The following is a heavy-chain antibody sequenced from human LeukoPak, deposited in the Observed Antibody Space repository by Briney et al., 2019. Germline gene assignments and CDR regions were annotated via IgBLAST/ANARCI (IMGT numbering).Heavy chain of an antibody. CDR1: GFTFSDYY. V-gene: IGHV3-11*01. J-gene: IGHJ4*02. D-gene: IGHD3-22*01. CDR2: ISSSGSTI. CDR3: ARGYYYDSSGSEDLDY. Sequence: GGSLRLSCAASGFTFSDYYMSWIRQAPGKWLEWVSYISSSGSTIYYADSVKGRFTISRDNAKNSLYLQMNSLRAEDTAVYYCARGYYYDSSGSEDLDYWGQGTLVTVSS.